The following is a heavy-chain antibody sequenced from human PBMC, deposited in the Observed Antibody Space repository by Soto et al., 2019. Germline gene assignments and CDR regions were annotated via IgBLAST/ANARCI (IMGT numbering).Heavy chain of an antibody. Sequence: SETLSLTCAVYGGSFSGYYWSWIRQPPGKGLEWIGEINHSGSTNYNPSLKSRVTISVDTSKNQFSLKLSSVTAADTAVYYCARRNTYGSGSSWGQGTLVTVSS. V-gene: IGHV4-34*01. CDR3: ARRNTYGSGSS. CDR2: INHSGST. D-gene: IGHD3-10*01. CDR1: GGSFSGYY. J-gene: IGHJ5*02.